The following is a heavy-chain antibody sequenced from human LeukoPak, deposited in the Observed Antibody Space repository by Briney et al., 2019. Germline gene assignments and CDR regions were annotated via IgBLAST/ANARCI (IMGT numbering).Heavy chain of an antibody. CDR1: GFTFSSYG. CDR2: ISYDGSNK. D-gene: IGHD3-22*01. V-gene: IGHV3-30*18. CDR3: AKDTVSGYYYDSSGYYYLDAFDI. J-gene: IGHJ3*02. Sequence: GGSLRLSCAASGFTFSSYGMHWVRQAPGKGLEWVAVISYDGSNKYYADSVKGRFTISRDNSKNTLYLQMNSLRAEDTAVYYCAKDTVSGYYYDSSGYYYLDAFDIWGQGTMVTVSS.